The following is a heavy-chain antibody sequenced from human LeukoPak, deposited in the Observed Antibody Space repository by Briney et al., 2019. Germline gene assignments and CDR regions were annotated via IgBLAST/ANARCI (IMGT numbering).Heavy chain of an antibody. CDR1: GGSFSGYY. CDR2: IYYSGST. J-gene: IGHJ3*02. CDR3: AVEAGITGTTIDAFDI. V-gene: IGHV4-59*08. D-gene: IGHD1-20*01. Sequence: SETLSLTCAVYGGSFSGYYWSWLRQPPGKGLEWIGYIYYSGSTNYNPSLKSRVTISVDTSKNQFSLKLSSVTAADTAVYYCAVEAGITGTTIDAFDIWGQGTMVTVSS.